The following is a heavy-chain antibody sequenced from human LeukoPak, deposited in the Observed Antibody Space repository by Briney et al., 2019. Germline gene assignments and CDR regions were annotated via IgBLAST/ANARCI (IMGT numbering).Heavy chain of an antibody. V-gene: IGHV3-9*01. J-gene: IGHJ6*03. CDR3: VKGHCSSSSCFPNYYYYMDV. CDR2: ISWNSGSI. D-gene: IGHD2-15*01. Sequence: PGGSPRLSCAGSGFTFDEYAMHWVRQAPGKGLEWVSGISWNSGSIAYADSVKGRFTISRDNAKNLLFLQMSSLRAADTALYYCVKGHCSSSSCFPNYYYYMDVWGTGTTVTVSS. CDR1: GFTFDEYA.